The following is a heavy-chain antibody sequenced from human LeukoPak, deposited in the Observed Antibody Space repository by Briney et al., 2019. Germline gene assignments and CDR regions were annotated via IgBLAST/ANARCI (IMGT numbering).Heavy chain of an antibody. Sequence: ASVKVSCKASGYTFTGYYMHWVRQAPGQGLEWMGRINPNSGGTNYAQKFQGRVTMTRDTSISTAYMELSRLRSDDTAVYYCVRTSLYDFWSGYYRDWGQGTLVTVSS. J-gene: IGHJ4*02. CDR1: GYTFTGYY. CDR3: VRTSLYDFWSGYYRD. CDR2: INPNSGGT. D-gene: IGHD3-3*01. V-gene: IGHV1-2*06.